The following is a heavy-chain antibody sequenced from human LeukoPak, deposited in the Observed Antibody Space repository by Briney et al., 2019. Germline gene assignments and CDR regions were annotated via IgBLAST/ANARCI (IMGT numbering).Heavy chain of an antibody. CDR1: GFTFSSYT. D-gene: IGHD6-25*01. Sequence: GGSRLSCAASGFTFSSYTMNWGRQAPGKGLEWVSSISSSSYIYYADSVKGRFTISRDNAKNSLYLQMNSLRAEDTAVYYCARDGYSSVLGAFDIWGQGTMVTVSS. CDR2: ISSSSYI. V-gene: IGHV3-21*01. CDR3: ARDGYSSVLGAFDI. J-gene: IGHJ3*02.